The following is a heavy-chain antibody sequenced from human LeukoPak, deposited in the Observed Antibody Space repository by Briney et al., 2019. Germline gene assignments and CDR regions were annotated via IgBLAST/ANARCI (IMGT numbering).Heavy chain of an antibody. V-gene: IGHV3-23*01. CDR3: SKIMVPLRRSGWNDGFDP. D-gene: IGHD6-19*01. Sequence: GGSLRLSCAASGFTFSSYAMSWVRQAPGKGLEWVSSICGSAITGSGGSTYYADSVKGRFTISRDNSRNTLYLQMNSLREEDTAVYYCSKIMVPLRRSGWNDGFDPWGQGTLVTVSS. J-gene: IGHJ5*02. CDR1: GFTFSSYA. CDR2: ITGSGGST.